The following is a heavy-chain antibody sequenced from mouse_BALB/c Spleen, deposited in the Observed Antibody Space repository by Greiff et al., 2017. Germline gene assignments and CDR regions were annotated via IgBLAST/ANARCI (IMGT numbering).Heavy chain of an antibody. CDR2: ISSGSSTI. J-gene: IGHJ4*01. CDR1: GFTFSSFG. CDR3: ARSSSYGFYAMDY. D-gene: IGHD2-9*01. Sequence: EVKLMESGGGLVQPGGSRKLSCAASGFTFSSFGMHWVRQAPEKGLEWVAYISSGSSTIYYADTVKGRFTISRDNPKNTLFLQMTSLRSEDTAMYYCARSSSYGFYAMDYWGQGTSVTVSS. V-gene: IGHV5-17*02.